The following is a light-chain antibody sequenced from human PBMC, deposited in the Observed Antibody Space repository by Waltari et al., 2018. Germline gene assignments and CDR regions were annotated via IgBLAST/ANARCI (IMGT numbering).Light chain of an antibody. CDR1: SSDVGGYDY. Sequence: QSALTQPPSASGSPGQSVTIPCPGTSSDVGGYDYASWYQQHPGKAPKLMIYAINKRPSGVPNRFSGSRSGNTASLTVSGLRPEDEADYYCSSYAGSNRVIFGGGTKLTVL. V-gene: IGLV2-8*01. CDR3: SSYAGSNRVI. J-gene: IGLJ2*01. CDR2: AIN.